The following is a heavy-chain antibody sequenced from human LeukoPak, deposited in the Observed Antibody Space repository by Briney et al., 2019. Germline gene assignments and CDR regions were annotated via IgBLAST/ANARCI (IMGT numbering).Heavy chain of an antibody. CDR2: ISGSGGST. CDR3: AAGMYSSGWYSFDY. CDR1: GFTFISYA. D-gene: IGHD6-19*01. J-gene: IGHJ4*02. Sequence: GGSLRLSCAASGFTFISYAMSWVRQAPGKGLEWVSAISGSGGSTYYADSVKGRFTISRDNSKNTLYLQMNSLRAEDTAVYYCAAGMYSSGWYSFDYWGQGTLVTVSS. V-gene: IGHV3-23*01.